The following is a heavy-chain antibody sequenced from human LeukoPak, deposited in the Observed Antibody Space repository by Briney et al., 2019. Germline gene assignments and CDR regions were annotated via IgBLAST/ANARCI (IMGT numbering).Heavy chain of an antibody. Sequence: GRSLRLSCAASGFTFSSYAMHWVRQAPGKGLEWVAVISYDGSNKYYADSVKGRFTISRDNSKNTLYLQMNSLRAEDTAVYYCARDQEMATIFYFDYWGQGTLVTVSS. J-gene: IGHJ4*02. CDR2: ISYDGSNK. D-gene: IGHD5-24*01. CDR1: GFTFSSYA. CDR3: ARDQEMATIFYFDY. V-gene: IGHV3-30-3*01.